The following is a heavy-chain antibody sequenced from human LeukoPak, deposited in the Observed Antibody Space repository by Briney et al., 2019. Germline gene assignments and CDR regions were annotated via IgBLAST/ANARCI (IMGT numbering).Heavy chain of an antibody. V-gene: IGHV4-39*01. Sequence: SETLSLTCSVSGGSVTSGGFYWGWLRQPPGKGPERIATIYYTGSTYYNPSLQSRVTISIDTSKNQFSLRLTSVTATDTAVYHCARHSGSGSLSRPFVPWGQGTLVTVSS. CDR2: IYYTGST. D-gene: IGHD3-10*01. CDR3: ARHSGSGSLSRPFVP. CDR1: GGSVTSGGFY. J-gene: IGHJ5*02.